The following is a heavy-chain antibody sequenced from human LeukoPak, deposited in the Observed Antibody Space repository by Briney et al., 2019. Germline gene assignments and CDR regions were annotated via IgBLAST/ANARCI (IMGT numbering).Heavy chain of an antibody. CDR2: IKQDGSEK. Sequence: GGSLRLSCAASGFTFSSYWMSWVRQAPGKGLEWEANIKQDGSEKYYVDSVKGRFTISRDNAKNSLYLQMNSLRAEDTAVYYCASRYCSSTSCYHHFDYWGQGTLVTVSS. CDR3: ASRYCSSTSCYHHFDY. D-gene: IGHD2-2*01. J-gene: IGHJ4*02. V-gene: IGHV3-7*01. CDR1: GFTFSSYW.